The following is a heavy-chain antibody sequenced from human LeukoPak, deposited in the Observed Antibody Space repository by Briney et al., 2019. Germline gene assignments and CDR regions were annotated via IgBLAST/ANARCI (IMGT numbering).Heavy chain of an antibody. J-gene: IGHJ4*02. V-gene: IGHV3-21*01. CDR1: GFTFSSYN. CDR3: ARLEAAVFDY. CDR2: ISSSSAYI. Sequence: PGGSLRLSCAASGFTFSSYNLNWVRQAPGKGLEWVSSISSSSAYIYYADSVKGRFTISRDNAKNSLYLQMNSLRAEDTAVYYCARLEAAVFDYWGQGTLVTVS. D-gene: IGHD6-13*01.